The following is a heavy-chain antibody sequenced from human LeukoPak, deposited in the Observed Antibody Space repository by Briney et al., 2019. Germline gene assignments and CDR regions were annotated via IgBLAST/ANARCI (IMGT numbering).Heavy chain of an antibody. CDR1: GGTFSSYA. D-gene: IGHD5-12*01. J-gene: IGHJ4*02. CDR2: IIPILGIA. CDR3: AREYSGYEWACDY. Sequence: ASVKVSCKASGGTFSSYATSWVRQAPGQGLEWMGRIIPILGIANYAQKFQGRVTITADKSTSTAYMELSSLRSEDTAVYYCAREYSGYEWACDYWGQGTLVTVSS. V-gene: IGHV1-69*04.